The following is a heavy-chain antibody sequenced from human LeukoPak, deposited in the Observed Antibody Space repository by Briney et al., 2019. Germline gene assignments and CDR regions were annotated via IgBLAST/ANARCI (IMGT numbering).Heavy chain of an antibody. D-gene: IGHD5-12*01. CDR3: ARESQGGSDY. CDR1: GFRISDYV. J-gene: IGHJ4*02. CDR2: VSPDGTT. V-gene: IGHV3-64*01. Sequence: GGSLRLSCAASGFRISDYVMHWVRQAPGTGPESVSAVSPDGTTYYANSVKGRFIISGDNSQNALYLQMGSLTIEDMAVYYCARESQGGSDYWGQGTLVTVSS.